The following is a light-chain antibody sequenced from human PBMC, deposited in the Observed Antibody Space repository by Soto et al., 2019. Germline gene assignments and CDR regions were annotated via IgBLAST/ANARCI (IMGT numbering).Light chain of an antibody. J-gene: IGKJ1*01. V-gene: IGKV3-15*01. CDR2: GAS. CDR3: QKYNRASRT. Sequence: EIVMTQSPATLSVSPGERATLSCRASQSVGRNLAWYQQKPGQAPRLLIYGASTSATGIPARFSGSGSGTDFTLTISSLQPEDVATYYCQKYNRASRTFGQGTKVEI. CDR1: QSVGRN.